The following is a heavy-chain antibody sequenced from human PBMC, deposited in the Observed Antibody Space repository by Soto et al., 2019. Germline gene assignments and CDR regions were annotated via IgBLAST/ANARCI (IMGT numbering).Heavy chain of an antibody. V-gene: IGHV4-34*01. CDR1: GGSFSGYS. Sequence: QVQLQQWGAGLLKPSETLSLTCAVYGGSFSGYSWTWIRQPPGTGLEWVGEINHSGSTNYNPSLKSRVTISVDTSKNQFSLKLTSVTAADTAVYYCARDKITGLFDYWGQGTLATVSS. CDR2: INHSGST. CDR3: ARDKITGLFDY. J-gene: IGHJ4*02. D-gene: IGHD2-8*02.